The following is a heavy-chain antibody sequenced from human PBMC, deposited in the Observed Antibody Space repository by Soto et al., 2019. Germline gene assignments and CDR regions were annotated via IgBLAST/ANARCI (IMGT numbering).Heavy chain of an antibody. V-gene: IGHV1-69*01. CDR3: ARTGYYYGSGSYPDYGMDV. Sequence: QVQLVQSGAEVKKPGSSVKVSCKASGGTFSSYAISWVRQAPGQGLEWMGGIIPIFGTANYAQKFQGRVTITGDESTSTAYMELSSLRSEDTAVYYCARTGYYYGSGSYPDYGMDVWGQGTTVTVSS. CDR1: GGTFSSYA. CDR2: IIPIFGTA. D-gene: IGHD3-10*01. J-gene: IGHJ6*02.